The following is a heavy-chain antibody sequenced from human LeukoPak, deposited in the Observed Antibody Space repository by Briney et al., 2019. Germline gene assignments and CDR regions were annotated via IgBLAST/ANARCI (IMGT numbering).Heavy chain of an antibody. J-gene: IGHJ4*02. V-gene: IGHV3-7*03. CDR3: TRENYVPDS. D-gene: IGHD3-10*02. Sequence: PGGSLRLSCVASGYTFSHYWMSWVLQTPGKGLEWVASISNGGYPTYYVDSVRGRFTISRDDARNSLFLQMNGLRADDTAVYYCTRENYVPDSWGQGTLVTVSS. CDR1: GYTFSHYW. CDR2: ISNGGYPT.